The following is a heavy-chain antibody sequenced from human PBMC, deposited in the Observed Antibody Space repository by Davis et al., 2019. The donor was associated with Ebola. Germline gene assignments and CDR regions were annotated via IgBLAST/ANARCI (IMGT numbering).Heavy chain of an antibody. Sequence: SVKVSCKASGYTFSSYDIHWVRQAPGQGLDWMGGIIPVFGIPKYAQKFQGRVTITADESTSTAYLELSSLRSEDTAVYYCARVVATTNNRDYHYGMDVWGQGTTVTVSS. J-gene: IGHJ6*02. V-gene: IGHV1-69*13. CDR3: ARVVATTNNRDYHYGMDV. D-gene: IGHD5-12*01. CDR1: GYTFSSYD. CDR2: IIPVFGIP.